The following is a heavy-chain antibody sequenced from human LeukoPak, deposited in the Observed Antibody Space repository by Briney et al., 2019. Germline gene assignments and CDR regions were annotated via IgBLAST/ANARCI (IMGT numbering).Heavy chain of an antibody. CDR1: GGTFSSYA. V-gene: IGHV1-69*06. CDR3: LKDRYCTNGVCYQTDNWFDP. D-gene: IGHD2-8*01. CDR2: IIPIIGTT. Sequence: ASVRVSCKASGGTFSSYAISWVRQAPGQGLEWMGGIIPIIGTTDYAQKFQGRVTIIADKSTSTVYLELSSLRTEDTAVYYCLKDRYCTNGVCYQTDNWFDPWGQGTLVTVSS. J-gene: IGHJ5*02.